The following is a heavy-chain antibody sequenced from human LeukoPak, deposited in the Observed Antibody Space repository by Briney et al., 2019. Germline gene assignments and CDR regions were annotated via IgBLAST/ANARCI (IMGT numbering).Heavy chain of an antibody. J-gene: IGHJ3*02. D-gene: IGHD1-7*01. CDR1: GFTFSSYS. Sequence: GGSLRLSCAASGFTFSSYSMNWVRQAPGKGLEWVSSISSSSSYIYYADSVKGRFTISRDNAKNSLYLQMNSLRAEDTAVYYCARDQSITGTTRDAFDIWGQGTMVTVSS. CDR2: ISSSSSYI. V-gene: IGHV3-21*01. CDR3: ARDQSITGTTRDAFDI.